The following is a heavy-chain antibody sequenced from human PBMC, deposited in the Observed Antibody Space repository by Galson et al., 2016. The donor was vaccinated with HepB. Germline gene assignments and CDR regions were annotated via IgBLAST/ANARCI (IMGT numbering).Heavy chain of an antibody. V-gene: IGHV1-69*05. CDR3: ARALEMTTNKPAFDY. CDR1: GTTFRRFA. J-gene: IGHJ4*02. D-gene: IGHD5-24*01. Sequence: SVKVSCKASGTTFRRFAINWVRQAPGQGLEWMGNIIPLFGTPSHARKFQGRLTITTDESTSTAYMELSGLRSEDTAVYYCARALEMTTNKPAFDYWGQGTQVTVSS. CDR2: IIPLFGTP.